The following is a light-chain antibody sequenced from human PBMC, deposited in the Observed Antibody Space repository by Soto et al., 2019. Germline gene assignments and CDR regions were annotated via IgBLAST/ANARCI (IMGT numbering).Light chain of an antibody. J-gene: IGLJ1*01. CDR1: SGDVGGYNF. CDR2: DVI. V-gene: IGLV2-11*01. CDR3: CSYTDSLFV. Sequence: QSVLTQPRSVSGSPGQSVTFSCTGTSGDVGGYNFVSWYQQHPGKAPKLMIYDVIKRPSGVPDRFSGSKSGNTASLTISGLQAEDEADYYCCSYTDSLFVFGTGTKLTVL.